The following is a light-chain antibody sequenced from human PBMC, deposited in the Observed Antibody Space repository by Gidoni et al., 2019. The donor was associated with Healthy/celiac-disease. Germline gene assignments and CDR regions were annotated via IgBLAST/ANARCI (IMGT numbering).Light chain of an antibody. J-gene: IGLJ1*01. Sequence: SSELTQDPAVSVALGQTVRITCQGDSLRSYYASWYQQKPGQAPVLVIYGKNNRPSGIPYRFSGSSSGNTASLTITGAQAEDEADYYCNSRDSSGNPPYVFGTGTKVTVL. CDR1: SLRSYY. CDR2: GKN. V-gene: IGLV3-19*01. CDR3: NSRDSSGNPPYV.